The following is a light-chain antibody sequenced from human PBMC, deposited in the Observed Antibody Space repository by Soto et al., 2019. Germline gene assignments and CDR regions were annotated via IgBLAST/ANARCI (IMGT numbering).Light chain of an antibody. CDR1: SGDVGYYNY. V-gene: IGLV2-11*01. Sequence: QSALTQPRSVSGSPGQSVTISCTGTSGDVGYYNYVSWYQQHPGKAPKVMIYDVSERPSGVPDRFSGSKSGNTASLTISGLQAEDEADYYCCSYAGSPRYVSGTGTKVTVL. J-gene: IGLJ1*01. CDR2: DVS. CDR3: CSYAGSPRYV.